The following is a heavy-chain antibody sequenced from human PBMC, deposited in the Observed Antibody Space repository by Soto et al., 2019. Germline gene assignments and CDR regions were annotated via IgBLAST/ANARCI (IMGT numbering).Heavy chain of an antibody. D-gene: IGHD3-10*01. Sequence: QVQVEQWGAGLLKPSETLSLTCAVYGGSSSGYYWSWIRQPPGKGLEWIGEVNQSGSTNYNPSLKSRVTISVDTSNNQSALKLSSVTAADTAVYYCARGYGSGSYYQYWGQGTLVTVSS. CDR2: VNQSGST. CDR1: GGSSSGYY. J-gene: IGHJ4*02. CDR3: ARGYGSGSYYQY. V-gene: IGHV4-34*01.